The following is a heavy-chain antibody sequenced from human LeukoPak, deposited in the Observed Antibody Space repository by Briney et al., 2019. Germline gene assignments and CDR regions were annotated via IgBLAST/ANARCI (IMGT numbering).Heavy chain of an antibody. D-gene: IGHD3-22*01. Sequence: SETLSLTCTVSGGSISSSSYYWGWIRQPPGKGLEWIGSIYYSGSTYYNPSLKSRVTISVDTSKNQFSLKLSSVTAADTAVYYCVRDGGGYDHWGQGIPVTVSS. CDR1: GGSISSSSYY. CDR3: VRDGGGYDH. CDR2: IYYSGST. V-gene: IGHV4-39*07. J-gene: IGHJ4*02.